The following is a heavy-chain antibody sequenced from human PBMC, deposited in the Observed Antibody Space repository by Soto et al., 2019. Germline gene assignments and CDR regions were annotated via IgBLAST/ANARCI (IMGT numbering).Heavy chain of an antibody. Sequence: EVQLLESGGGLVQPGGSLRLSCTASGFTFSSYAMNWVRQAPGKGLEWVSVISGSGGSTYYANSVKGRFTISRDKSMNTLYLQMNSLRAEDTAVYYCASRTSGWYFDYWGQGTLVTVSS. V-gene: IGHV3-23*01. CDR3: ASRTSGWYFDY. J-gene: IGHJ4*02. D-gene: IGHD6-19*01. CDR2: ISGSGGST. CDR1: GFTFSSYA.